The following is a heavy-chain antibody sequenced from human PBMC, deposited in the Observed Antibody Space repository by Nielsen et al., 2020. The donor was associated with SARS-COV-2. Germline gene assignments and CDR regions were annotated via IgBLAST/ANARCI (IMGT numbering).Heavy chain of an antibody. D-gene: IGHD1-1*01. J-gene: IGHJ4*02. V-gene: IGHV3-74*01. Sequence: GGSLRLSCAASGFSFNRYTMNWVRQAPGKGLVWVSRISPDGDIVNYADSVRGRFTTSRDNAKNTLYLQMISLRAEDTAVYFCTNWNDGYWGQGTPVTVSS. CDR1: GFSFNRYT. CDR2: ISPDGDIV. CDR3: TNWNDGY.